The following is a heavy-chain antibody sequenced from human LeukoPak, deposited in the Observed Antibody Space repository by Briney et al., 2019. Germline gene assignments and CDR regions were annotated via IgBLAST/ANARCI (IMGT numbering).Heavy chain of an antibody. V-gene: IGHV4-4*02. CDR3: ARDKGRVGSYSFDY. Sequence: PSETLSVTCAVSGGSISSSNWWSWVRQPPGKGLEWIGEIYHSGSTNYNPSLKSRVTISVDKSKNQFSLKLSSVTAADTAVYYCARDKGRVGSYSFDYWGQGTLVTVSS. CDR1: GGSISSSNW. CDR2: IYHSGST. J-gene: IGHJ4*02. D-gene: IGHD1-26*01.